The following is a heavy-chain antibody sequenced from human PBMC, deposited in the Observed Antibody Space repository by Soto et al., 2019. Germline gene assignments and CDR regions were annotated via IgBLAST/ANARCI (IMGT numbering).Heavy chain of an antibody. V-gene: IGHV3-66*01. D-gene: IGHD6-6*01. Sequence: GGSLRLSCAASGFTVNSHYMSWVRQAPGKGLEWVSVIYSGGSTYYTKSVTGRFIISRDNSKSTVYLQMNSLRAEDTAVYYCARDRTISDYRSSGALGLWGQGTLVTVSS. CDR1: GFTVNSHY. J-gene: IGHJ4*02. CDR3: ARDRTISDYRSSGALGL. CDR2: IYSGGST.